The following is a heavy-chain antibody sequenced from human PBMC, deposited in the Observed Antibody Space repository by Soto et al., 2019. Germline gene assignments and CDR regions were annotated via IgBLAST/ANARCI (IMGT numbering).Heavy chain of an antibody. V-gene: IGHV4-4*02. CDR2: IFHSGDT. CDR1: GDSISNSRW. J-gene: IGHJ3*01. Sequence: QVQLQESGPGLVKPSGTLSLTCAVSGDSISNSRWWTWVRQPPGKGLEWIGDIFHSGDTNYNPSLKSRVFISVDKSQNQFSLKVSSVTAADTAVYYCAYSTGWYRHEDWGQGTLVTVSS. D-gene: IGHD6-19*01. CDR3: AYSTGWYRHED.